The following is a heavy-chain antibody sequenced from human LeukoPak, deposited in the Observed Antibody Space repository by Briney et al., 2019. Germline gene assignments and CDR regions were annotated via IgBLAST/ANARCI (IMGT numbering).Heavy chain of an antibody. CDR2: ISGSGGST. Sequence: GGSLRLSCAASGFTFSSYAMSWVRQAPGKGLEWVSAISGSGGSTYYADSVKGRFTISRDNSKNTLYLQMNSLRAEDTAVYYCATDREWLRLAGRLDYWGQGTLVTVSS. D-gene: IGHD5-12*01. CDR3: ATDREWLRLAGRLDY. V-gene: IGHV3-23*01. J-gene: IGHJ4*02. CDR1: GFTFSSYA.